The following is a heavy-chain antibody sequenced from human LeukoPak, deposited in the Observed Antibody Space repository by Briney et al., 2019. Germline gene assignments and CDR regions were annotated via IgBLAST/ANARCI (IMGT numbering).Heavy chain of an antibody. CDR1: GFNFANHA. J-gene: IGHJ4*02. Sequence: GGSLRLSCAASGFNFANHAMSWVRQTPGKGLEWVSAISGGGDITNYADSVKGRFTISRDNAKNMVFLQMNSLRADDTAVYYCVRDFRSADYWGQGILVTVSS. CDR2: ISGGGDIT. CDR3: VRDFRSADY. V-gene: IGHV3-23*01.